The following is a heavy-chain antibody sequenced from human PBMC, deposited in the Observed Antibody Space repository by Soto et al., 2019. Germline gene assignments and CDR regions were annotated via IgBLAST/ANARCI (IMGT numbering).Heavy chain of an antibody. J-gene: IGHJ3*01. V-gene: IGHV3-23*01. Sequence: EMQLLESGGGLQQPGGSLRLSCAASGLHFNNFAMGWVRQAPGKGLPWVAAVTGRSRNRYYADSAKGRFTVSRNNFENTVYLQMDGLRAEDTAVYDCAKMTPYGGDYRDAFDVWGQGTMVTVAS. CDR1: GLHFNNFA. CDR3: AKMTPYGGDYRDAFDV. CDR2: VTGRSRNR. D-gene: IGHD4-17*01.